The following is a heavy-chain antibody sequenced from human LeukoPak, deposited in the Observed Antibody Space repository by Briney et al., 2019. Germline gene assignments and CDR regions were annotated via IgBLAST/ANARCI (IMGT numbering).Heavy chain of an antibody. CDR2: IHPSGST. D-gene: IGHD5-18*01. CDR3: ARIDGYTYGYAAY. J-gene: IGHJ4*02. CDR1: GYSISSGYY. Sequence: SETLSLTCAVSGYSISSGYYWGWIRQPPGKGLELIGNIHPSGSTYYNPSLNSRVTISVDTSKNQFSLKLTSVTAADTAVYYCARIDGYTYGYAAYRGQGTLVTVSS. V-gene: IGHV4-38-2*01.